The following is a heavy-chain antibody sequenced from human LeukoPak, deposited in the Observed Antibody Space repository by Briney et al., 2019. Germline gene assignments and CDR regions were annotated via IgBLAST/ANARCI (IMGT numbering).Heavy chain of an antibody. Sequence: GRSLRLSCAVSGFTFNNYAFHWVRQAPGKGPEWVAIISYDASNEYYADSVKGRFTISRDNSKNILYLQMNSLRAEDTGVYYCARDGTPLGSGYNYYRGTDVWGQGTTVTVSS. D-gene: IGHD6-19*01. CDR3: ARDGTPLGSGYNYYRGTDV. J-gene: IGHJ6*02. CDR1: GFTFNNYA. V-gene: IGHV3-30*04. CDR2: ISYDASNE.